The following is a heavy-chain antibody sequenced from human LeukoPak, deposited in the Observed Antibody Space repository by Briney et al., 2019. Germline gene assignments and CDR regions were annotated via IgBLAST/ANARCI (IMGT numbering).Heavy chain of an antibody. Sequence: GGSLRLSCAASGFTFDDYGMSWVRQAPGKGLEWVSGINWNGGSTGYADSVKGRFTISRDNAKNSLYLQMNSLRAEDTAVYYCARVGYDILTGYQMVVDSSHYYYYYYYMDVWGKGTTVTVSS. J-gene: IGHJ6*03. CDR3: ARVGYDILTGYQMVVDSSHYYYYYYYMDV. V-gene: IGHV3-20*04. CDR2: INWNGGST. CDR1: GFTFDDYG. D-gene: IGHD3-9*01.